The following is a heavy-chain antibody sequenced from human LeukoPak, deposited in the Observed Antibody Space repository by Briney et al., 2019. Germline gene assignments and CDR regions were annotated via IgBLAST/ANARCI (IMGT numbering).Heavy chain of an antibody. CDR1: GFTFSSYT. V-gene: IGHV3-48*01. D-gene: IGHD5-18*01. CDR3: AKDRRIQLWLGFDY. CDR2: INSASNLI. J-gene: IGHJ4*02. Sequence: GGSLRLSCAASGFTFSSYTMNWVRQAPGEGLEWVSYINSASNLIHYADSVKGRFTISRDNAKNTLYLQMNSLRAEDTAVYYCAKDRRIQLWLGFDYWGQETLVTVSS.